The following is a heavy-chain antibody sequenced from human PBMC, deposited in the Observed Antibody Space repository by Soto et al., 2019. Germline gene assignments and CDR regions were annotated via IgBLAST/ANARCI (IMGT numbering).Heavy chain of an antibody. J-gene: IGHJ5*02. Sequence: SETLSLTCTVSGGSISRSTYYWAWIRQPPGTGLEWIGSMYYGGSIYSNPSLKNRVTISSYMSKNQFSRKLNSVTAAGTAVHSCATLGRGGDRTGSYPNWLCPWGRGSLFAVSS. CDR2: MYYGGSI. CDR1: GGSISRSTYY. CDR3: ATLGRGGDRTGSYPNWLCP. V-gene: IGHV4-39*01. D-gene: IGHD3-10*01.